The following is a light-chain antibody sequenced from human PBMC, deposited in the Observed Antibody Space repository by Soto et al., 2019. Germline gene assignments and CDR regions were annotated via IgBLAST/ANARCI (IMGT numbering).Light chain of an antibody. Sequence: DIQVTQSPSSLSASVGYTVTITCRASQDIETYLAWFQQKPGKAPKSLIFAAYSLQSGAPSKFIGSGSGTDFTLTISCLQAEDVATYFCQQSHSYPRPFGGGTKVDIK. J-gene: IGKJ4*01. CDR2: AAY. CDR3: QQSHSYPRP. CDR1: QDIETY. V-gene: IGKV1-16*02.